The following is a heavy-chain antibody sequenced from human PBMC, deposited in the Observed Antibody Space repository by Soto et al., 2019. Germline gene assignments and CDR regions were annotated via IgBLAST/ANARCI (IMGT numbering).Heavy chain of an antibody. V-gene: IGHV1-18*01. CDR3: AADPLINYYDSSGLYYFDY. Sequence: ASVKVSCKASGYTFSSYGISWVRQAPGQGLEWMGWISGYSGHTNYAQKFQGRVTMTTDISTSTAYMELSSLRSEDTAVYYCAADPLINYYDSSGLYYFDYWGQGTLVTVSS. D-gene: IGHD3-22*01. CDR1: GYTFSSYG. CDR2: ISGYSGHT. J-gene: IGHJ4*02.